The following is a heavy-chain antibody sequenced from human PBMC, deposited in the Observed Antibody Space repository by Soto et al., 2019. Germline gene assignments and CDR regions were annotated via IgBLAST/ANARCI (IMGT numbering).Heavy chain of an antibody. Sequence: GGSLRLSCAASGFTFSSYAMSWVRQAPGKGLEWVSAISGSGGSTYYADSVKGRFTISRDNSKNTLYLQMNSLRAEDTAVYYCAKGTSYCSGGSCYSDDAFDIWGQGTMVTVSS. CDR2: ISGSGGST. V-gene: IGHV3-23*01. J-gene: IGHJ3*02. CDR1: GFTFSSYA. D-gene: IGHD2-15*01. CDR3: AKGTSYCSGGSCYSDDAFDI.